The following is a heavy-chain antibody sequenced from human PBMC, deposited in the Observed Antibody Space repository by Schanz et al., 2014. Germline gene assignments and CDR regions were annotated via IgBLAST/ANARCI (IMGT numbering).Heavy chain of an antibody. D-gene: IGHD1-1*01. CDR1: GGSISSATYY. V-gene: IGHV4-61*02. J-gene: IGHJ2*01. CDR2: IYSRGSS. Sequence: QVQLQESGPGLVKPSQTLSLTCTVSGGSISSATYYWSWVRQPAGKGLEWIGRIYSRGSSTYNPSRKRRVTIPRDTSKTQFPLTLTSRTAADTAVYYCARDTTWRLDLWGRGTLVTVSS. CDR3: ARDTTWRLDL.